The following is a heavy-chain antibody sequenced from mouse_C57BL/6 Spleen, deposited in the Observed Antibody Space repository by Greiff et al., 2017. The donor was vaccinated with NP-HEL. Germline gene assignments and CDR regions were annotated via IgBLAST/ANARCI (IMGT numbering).Heavy chain of an antibody. V-gene: IGHV3-1*01. Sequence: EVKLVESGPGMVKPSQSLSLTCTVTGYSITSGYDWHWIRHFPGNKLEWMGYISYSGSTNYNPSLKSRISITHDTSKNHFFLKLNSVTTEDTATYYCARGGDYYGSSYPFAYWGQGTLVTVSA. D-gene: IGHD1-1*01. CDR3: ARGGDYYGSSYPFAY. CDR1: GYSITSGYD. J-gene: IGHJ3*01. CDR2: ISYSGST.